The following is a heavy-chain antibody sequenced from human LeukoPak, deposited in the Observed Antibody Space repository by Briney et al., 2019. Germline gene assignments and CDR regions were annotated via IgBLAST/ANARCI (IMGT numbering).Heavy chain of an antibody. Sequence: GGSLRLSCAASGFTFSSYAMHWVRQAPGKGLEWVAVISYDGSNKYYPDSVKGRFTISRDNSKNTLYLQMNNLRAEDTAVYYCAKDRGYDLGPDYWGQGTLVTVSS. CDR2: ISYDGSNK. V-gene: IGHV3-30*04. D-gene: IGHD5-12*01. CDR3: AKDRGYDLGPDY. CDR1: GFTFSSYA. J-gene: IGHJ4*02.